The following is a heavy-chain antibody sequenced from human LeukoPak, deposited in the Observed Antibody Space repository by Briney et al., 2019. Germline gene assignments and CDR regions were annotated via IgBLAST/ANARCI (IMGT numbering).Heavy chain of an antibody. CDR3: AKVQDIVVVKSDFDY. V-gene: IGHV3-23*01. J-gene: IGHJ4*02. D-gene: IGHD2-15*01. CDR2: ISGSGGST. Sequence: GGSLRLSCAASGFTFSSYAMSWVRQAPGKGLEWVSAISGSGGSTYYADSVKGRFTISRDNSKNTLYLQMNSLRAEDTAVYYCAKVQDIVVVKSDFDYWGQGTLVTVSS. CDR1: GFTFSSYA.